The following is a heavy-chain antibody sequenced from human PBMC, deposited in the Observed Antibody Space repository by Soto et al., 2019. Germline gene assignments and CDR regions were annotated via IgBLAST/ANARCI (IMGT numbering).Heavy chain of an antibody. CDR3: GIAVAGPTAIAY. CDR2: INGGGSST. D-gene: IGHD6-19*01. CDR1: EFTISSYW. J-gene: IGHJ4*02. Sequence: VGPLRVSCVVSEFTISSYWMHLVLQGAGKGLVWVARINGGGSSTNEADSGKGRFTISRGNAKNTMYLQMNTLRAEDTAVYYCGIAVAGPTAIAYWGQGNQVTGSS. V-gene: IGHV3-74*01.